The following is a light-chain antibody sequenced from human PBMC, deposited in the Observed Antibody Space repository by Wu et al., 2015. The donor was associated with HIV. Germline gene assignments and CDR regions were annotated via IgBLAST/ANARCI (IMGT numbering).Light chain of an antibody. V-gene: IGKV3-15*01. CDR3: QQYNNWLPVT. CDR1: QNIGSN. CDR2: GIS. J-gene: IGKJ1*01. Sequence: EVVMTQSPGTLSVSPGEGATPSCRASQNIGSNLAWYQHKPGQAPRLLIYGISTRATGVPARFSGSGSGTEFTLTISSMQSEDFAVYYCQQYNNWLPVTFGQGTKVEI.